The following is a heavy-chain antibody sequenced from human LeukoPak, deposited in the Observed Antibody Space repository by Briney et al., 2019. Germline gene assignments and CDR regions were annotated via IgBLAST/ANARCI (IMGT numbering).Heavy chain of an antibody. CDR3: ARAITIFRVVPFDY. CDR1: GVTFSYYG. J-gene: IGHJ4*02. V-gene: IGHV3-33*01. CDR2: VWSDGSNK. Sequence: PGGSLRLSCAASGVTFSYYGMHWVRQAPGKGLEWVAVVWSDGSNKNYVDSVKGRFTISRDNSKNTLYLQMNSLRAEDTAVYYCARAITIFRVVPFDYWGQGTLVTVSS. D-gene: IGHD3-3*01.